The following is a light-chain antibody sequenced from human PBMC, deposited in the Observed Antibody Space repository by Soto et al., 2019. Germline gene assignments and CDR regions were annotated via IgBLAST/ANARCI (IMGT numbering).Light chain of an antibody. CDR2: VNS. Sequence: QSVLTQPPSVSGAPGQRVTISSTGSSSNIGAGYDVHWYQQLPGTAPKLLIDVNSNRPSGVPDRFSGSKAGTSASLAITGLQAEDEADYYFQSYDGSLSALFGGGTKLTVL. CDR3: QSYDGSLSAL. CDR1: SSNIGAGYD. J-gene: IGLJ3*02. V-gene: IGLV1-40*01.